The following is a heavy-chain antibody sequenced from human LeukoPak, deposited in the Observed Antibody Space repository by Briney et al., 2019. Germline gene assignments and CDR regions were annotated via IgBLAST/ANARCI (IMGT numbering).Heavy chain of an antibody. D-gene: IGHD2-21*01. V-gene: IGHV3-7*01. CDR1: GFSLSGDW. CDR2: IKEDGGET. J-gene: IGHJ4*02. CDR3: ARPVNRLFLF. Sequence: GGSLRLSCVGSGFSLSGDWMTWVRQAPGTGLEWVANIKEDGGETYYVDSVKGRFTISRDNAKNSLYLQMNNLRAEDTAVYFCARPVNRLFLFWGPGTQVTVS.